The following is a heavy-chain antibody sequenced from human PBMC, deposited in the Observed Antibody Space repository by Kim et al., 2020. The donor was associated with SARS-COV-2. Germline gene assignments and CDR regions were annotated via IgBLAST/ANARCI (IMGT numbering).Heavy chain of an antibody. Sequence: GGSLRLSCAASGFTFSSYAMSWVRQAPGKGLEWVSAISGSGGSTYYADSVKGRFTISRDNSKNTLYLQMNSLRAEDTAVYYCAKDYYGGNSVRDAFDIWGQGTMVTISS. D-gene: IGHD4-17*01. CDR2: ISGSGGST. CDR1: GFTFSSYA. J-gene: IGHJ3*02. CDR3: AKDYYGGNSVRDAFDI. V-gene: IGHV3-23*01.